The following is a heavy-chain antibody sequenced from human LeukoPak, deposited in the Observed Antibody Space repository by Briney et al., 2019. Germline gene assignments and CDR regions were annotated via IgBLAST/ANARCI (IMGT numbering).Heavy chain of an antibody. CDR1: GFTLSTYW. J-gene: IGHJ4*02. V-gene: IGHV3-7*04. D-gene: IGHD2-15*01. CDR2: IHQDGNEK. Sequence: GGSLRLYCAASGFTLSTYWMSWVRQAPGKGLEWVANIHQDGNEKYYVDSVKGRFTISRDNAKNSLYLQMNSLRAEDTAVYYCARGDKFSGDYWGQGTLVTVSS. CDR3: ARGDKFSGDY.